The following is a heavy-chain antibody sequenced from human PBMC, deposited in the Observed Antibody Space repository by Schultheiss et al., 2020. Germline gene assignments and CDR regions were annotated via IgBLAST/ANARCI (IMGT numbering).Heavy chain of an antibody. Sequence: GGSLRLSCAASGFTFSSYGMHWVRQAPGKGLEWVAVISYDGSNKYYADSVKGRFTISRDNSKNTLYLQMNSLRAEDTAVYYCARPGGGLRYFDWLLSDWGQGTLVTVSS. J-gene: IGHJ4*02. D-gene: IGHD3-9*01. CDR2: ISYDGSNK. CDR1: GFTFSSYG. CDR3: ARPGGGLRYFDWLLSD. V-gene: IGHV3-30*03.